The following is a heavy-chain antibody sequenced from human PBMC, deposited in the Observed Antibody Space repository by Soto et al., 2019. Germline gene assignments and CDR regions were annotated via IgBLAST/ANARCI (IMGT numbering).Heavy chain of an antibody. CDR1: GFTFSSYA. CDR2: ISGSGGST. V-gene: IGHV3-23*01. CDR3: AKGEQQLVMYDY. D-gene: IGHD6-13*01. J-gene: IGHJ4*02. Sequence: EVQLLESGGGLVQPGGSLRLSCAASGFTFSSYAMSWVRQAPGKGLEWVSAISGSGGSTYYADSVKGRFTISRDNSKHTLYLQMNSLRAEDTAVYYCAKGEQQLVMYDYWGQGTLVTVSS.